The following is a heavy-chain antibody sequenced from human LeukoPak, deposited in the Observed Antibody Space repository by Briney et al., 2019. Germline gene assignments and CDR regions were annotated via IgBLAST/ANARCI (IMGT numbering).Heavy chain of an antibody. Sequence: GGSLTLSCEDSGFTFRSYEMNWVRQAPGKGLEWIAYLSSSGSAFSYADSVKGRFTIARDNAKNSVYLQMNSLRAEDTAVYYCARDYGGSSPFDYWGQGTLVTVSS. CDR2: LSSSGSAF. CDR1: GFTFRSYE. V-gene: IGHV3-48*03. D-gene: IGHD4-23*01. J-gene: IGHJ4*02. CDR3: ARDYGGSSPFDY.